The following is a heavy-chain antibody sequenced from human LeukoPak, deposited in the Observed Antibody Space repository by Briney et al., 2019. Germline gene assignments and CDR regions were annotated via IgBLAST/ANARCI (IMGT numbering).Heavy chain of an antibody. J-gene: IGHJ6*02. D-gene: IGHD3-10*01. CDR3: AKVPWFGESPYYYYGMDV. CDR1: GFTFRSYA. CDR2: ISGSGDST. V-gene: IGHV3-23*01. Sequence: GGSLRLSCAASGFTFRSYAMSWVRQAPGRGLEWVSTISGSGDSTYYADSVKGRFTISRDNSKNTLYLQMNSLRAEDTAVYYCAKVPWFGESPYYYYGMDVWGQGTTVTVSS.